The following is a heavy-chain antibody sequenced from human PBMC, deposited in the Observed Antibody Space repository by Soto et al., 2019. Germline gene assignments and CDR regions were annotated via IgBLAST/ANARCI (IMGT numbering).Heavy chain of an antibody. D-gene: IGHD3-3*01. CDR1: GFTFTSSA. V-gene: IGHV1-58*01. Sequence: SVKVSCKASGFTFTSSAVQWVRQPRGQRLEWIGWIFVGSGNTNYAQKFQERVTITRDMYTSTAYMELSSLRSEDTAVYYCAADSSLRLLEWTPAQAYYYGMDVWGQGTTVTVSS. J-gene: IGHJ6*02. CDR3: AADSSLRLLEWTPAQAYYYGMDV. CDR2: IFVGSGNT.